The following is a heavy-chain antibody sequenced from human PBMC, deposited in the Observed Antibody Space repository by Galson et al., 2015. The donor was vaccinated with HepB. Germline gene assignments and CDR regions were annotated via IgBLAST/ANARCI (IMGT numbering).Heavy chain of an antibody. Sequence: SLRLSCAASGFTFSSYWMSWVRQAPGKGLEWVANIKQDGSEKYYVDSVKGRFTISRDNAKNSLYLQMNSLRAEDTAVYYCARADTDPGDWYFDLWGRGTLVTVSS. CDR3: ARADTDPGDWYFDL. CDR1: GFTFSSYW. V-gene: IGHV3-7*01. J-gene: IGHJ2*01. CDR2: IKQDGSEK. D-gene: IGHD5-18*01.